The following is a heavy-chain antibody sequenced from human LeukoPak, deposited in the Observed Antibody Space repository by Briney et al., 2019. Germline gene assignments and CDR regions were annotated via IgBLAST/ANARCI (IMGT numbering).Heavy chain of an antibody. CDR1: GYTFTSYY. CDR3: ARGSTVTTESHPIDY. D-gene: IGHD4-4*01. V-gene: IGHV1-46*01. CDR2: INPSGGST. Sequence: ASVKVSCKASGYTFTSYYMHWVRQAPGQGLEWMGIINPSGGSTSYAQKFQGRATMTRDTSTSTVYMELSSLRSEDTAVYYCARGSTVTTESHPIDYWGQGTLVTVSS. J-gene: IGHJ4*02.